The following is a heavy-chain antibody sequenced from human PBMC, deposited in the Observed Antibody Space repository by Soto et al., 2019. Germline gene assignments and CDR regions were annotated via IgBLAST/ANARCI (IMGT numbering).Heavy chain of an antibody. V-gene: IGHV1-3*01. CDR3: AKEMVRRSYYFDY. J-gene: IGHJ4*02. CDR1: GYTFTGYA. D-gene: IGHD3-10*01. CDR2: INAGNGNT. Sequence: ASVKVSCKASGYTFTGYAMHWVRQAPGQRLEWMGWINAGNGNTKYSQKFQGRVTISRDNSKNTLYLQMNSLRAEDTAVYYCAKEMVRRSYYFDYWGQGTLVTVSS.